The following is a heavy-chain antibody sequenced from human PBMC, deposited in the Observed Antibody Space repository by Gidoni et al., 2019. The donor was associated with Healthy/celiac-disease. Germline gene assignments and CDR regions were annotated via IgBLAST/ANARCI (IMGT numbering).Heavy chain of an antibody. J-gene: IGHJ4*02. D-gene: IGHD5-18*01. V-gene: IGHV3-30-3*01. CDR3: ARPTRTGYSYGSLPFDY. CDR2: ISYDGSNK. CDR1: GFTFSSYA. Sequence: QVQLVESGGGVVQPGRSLRLSCAASGFTFSSYAMHWVRQAPGKGLEWVAVISYDGSNKDYADSVKGRFTISRDNSKNTLYLQMNSLRAEDTAVYYCARPTRTGYSYGSLPFDYWGQGTLVTVSS.